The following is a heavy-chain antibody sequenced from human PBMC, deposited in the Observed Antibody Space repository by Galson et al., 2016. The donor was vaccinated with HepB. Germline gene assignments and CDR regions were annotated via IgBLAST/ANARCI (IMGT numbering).Heavy chain of an antibody. CDR3: ARVIFAIAARSTTVTRPFDY. CDR2: ISPYNGNT. Sequence: SVKVSCKASGYTFTNYGISWVRQAPGQGLEWMGWISPYNGNTNYAQKLQGRVTMTTDTSTSTAYMELRSLRSDDTAVYYCARVIFAIAARSTTVTRPFDYWGQGTLVTVSS. J-gene: IGHJ4*02. D-gene: IGHD6-6*01. CDR1: GYTFTNYG. V-gene: IGHV1-18*01.